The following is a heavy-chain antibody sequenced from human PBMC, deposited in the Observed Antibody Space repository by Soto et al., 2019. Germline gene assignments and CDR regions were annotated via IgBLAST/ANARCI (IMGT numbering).Heavy chain of an antibody. CDR2: IIPIFGTA. Sequence: QVQLVQSGAEVKKPGSSVKVSCKASGGTFSSCAISWVRQAHGQGLEWMGGIIPIFGTANYAQKLQGRVTITADESQSTDYMELSSLRSEDTAVYYCASRKRWLQFRSFDYLGQGNLVSVSS. D-gene: IGHD5-12*01. CDR3: ASRKRWLQFRSFDY. J-gene: IGHJ4*02. V-gene: IGHV1-69*01. CDR1: GGTFSSCA.